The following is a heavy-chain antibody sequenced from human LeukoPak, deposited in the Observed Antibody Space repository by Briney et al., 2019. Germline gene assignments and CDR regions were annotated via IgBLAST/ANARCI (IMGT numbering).Heavy chain of an antibody. D-gene: IGHD6-13*01. V-gene: IGHV3-30-3*01. CDR1: GFTFSSYA. CDR2: ISYDGSNK. J-gene: IGHJ4*02. Sequence: GGSLRLSCAASGFTFSSYAMHWVRQAPGKGLEWVAVISYDGSNKYYADSVKGRFTISRDNSKNTLYLQMNSLRAEDTAVYYCARDGTGPQIAAAGTPDFGYWGQGTLVTVSS. CDR3: ARDGTGPQIAAAGTPDFGY.